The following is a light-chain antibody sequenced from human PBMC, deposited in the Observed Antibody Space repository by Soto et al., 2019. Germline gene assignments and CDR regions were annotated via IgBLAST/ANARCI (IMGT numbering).Light chain of an antibody. Sequence: QSALTQPASVSGSPGQSITISCTGTSSDVGNYNYVSWYQQHPGKAPKLMIYEVSNRPSGVSNRFSGSKSGNTASLTISGLQAEDEADYYCSSYTSSTTYVLGDGTKVTV. CDR3: SSYTSSTTYV. V-gene: IGLV2-14*01. CDR2: EVS. CDR1: SSDVGNYNY. J-gene: IGLJ1*01.